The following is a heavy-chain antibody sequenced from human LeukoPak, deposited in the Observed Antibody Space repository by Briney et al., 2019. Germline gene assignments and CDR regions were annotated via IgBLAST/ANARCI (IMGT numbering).Heavy chain of an antibody. CDR2: IYSGGST. CDR3: TPALGSGLYYYYYMDV. V-gene: IGHV3-53*01. D-gene: IGHD3-16*01. Sequence: PGGSLRLSCAASGFTVSSNYMSWVRQAPGKGLEWVSVIYSGGSTYYADSVKGRFTISRDNSKNTLYLQMNSLRAEDTAVYYCTPALGSGLYYYYYMDVWGKGTTVTVSS. CDR1: GFTVSSNY. J-gene: IGHJ6*03.